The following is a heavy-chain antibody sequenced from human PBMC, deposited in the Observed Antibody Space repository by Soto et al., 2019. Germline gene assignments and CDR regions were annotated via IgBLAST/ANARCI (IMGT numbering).Heavy chain of an antibody. D-gene: IGHD1-20*01. V-gene: IGHV4-30-4*01. CDR2: INYSGST. CDR1: GGSISSGDYY. CDR3: ARVITGTTSGFDY. Sequence: SETLSLTCTVSGGSISSGDYYWSWIRQPPGKGLEWIGYINYSGSTYYNPSLKSRVTISVDTSKNQFSLKLSSVTAADTAVYYCARVITGTTSGFDYWGQGTLVTVSS. J-gene: IGHJ4*02.